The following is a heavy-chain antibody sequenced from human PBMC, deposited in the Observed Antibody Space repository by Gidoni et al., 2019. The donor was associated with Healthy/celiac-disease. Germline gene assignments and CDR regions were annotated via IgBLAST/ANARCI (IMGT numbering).Heavy chain of an antibody. J-gene: IGHJ6*02. V-gene: IGHV4-39*07. CDR1: GGSISSSSYY. Sequence: QLPLQESGPGLVKPSETLSLTCTVSGGSISSSSYYWGWIRQPPGKGLECIGSIYYSGSTYYNPSLKSRVTISVDTSKNQFSLKLSSVTAADTAVYYCARRLAYSGSYYVYYYGMDVWGQGTTVTVSS. CDR2: IYYSGST. CDR3: ARRLAYSGSYYVYYYGMDV. D-gene: IGHD1-26*01.